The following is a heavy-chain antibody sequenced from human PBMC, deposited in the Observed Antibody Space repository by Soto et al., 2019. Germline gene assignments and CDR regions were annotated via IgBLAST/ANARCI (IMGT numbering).Heavy chain of an antibody. D-gene: IGHD3-10*01. Sequence: QVQLVQSGAEVKKPGASVKVSCKASGYTFTSYGISWVRQAPGQGLEWMGWISAYNGNTNYAQKLQGRVTMTTDTSTSTAYVELRSLRSDDTAVYYCASSGGFGDHYYYGMDVWGQGTTVTVSS. CDR3: ASSGGFGDHYYYGMDV. J-gene: IGHJ6*02. V-gene: IGHV1-18*01. CDR2: ISAYNGNT. CDR1: GYTFTSYG.